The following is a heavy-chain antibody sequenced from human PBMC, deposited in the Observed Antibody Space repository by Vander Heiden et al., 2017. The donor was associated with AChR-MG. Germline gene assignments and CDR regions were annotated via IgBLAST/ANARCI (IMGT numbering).Heavy chain of an antibody. Sequence: QVQLVQSGAEVKKPGSSVKVSCKASGGTFSSYAISWVRQAPGQGLEWMGGIIPIFGTANYAQKFQGRVTITADESTSTAYMELSSLRSEDTAVYYCARDQRRYCSSTSCYILSYYYYGMDVWGQGTTVTVSS. CDR3: ARDQRRYCSSTSCYILSYYYYGMDV. CDR1: GGTFSSYA. CDR2: IIPIFGTA. J-gene: IGHJ6*02. V-gene: IGHV1-69*01. D-gene: IGHD2-2*02.